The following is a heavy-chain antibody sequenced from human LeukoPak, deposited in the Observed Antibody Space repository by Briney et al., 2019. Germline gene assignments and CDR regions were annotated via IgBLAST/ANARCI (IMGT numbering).Heavy chain of an antibody. V-gene: IGHV1-69*04. CDR2: IIPILGIA. CDR1: GGTSSSYA. CDR3: ARGAGYCSSTSCSQSYNWFDP. Sequence: SVKVSCKASGGTSSSYAISWVRQAPGQGLEWMGRIIPILGIANYAQKFQGRVTITADKSTSTAYMELSSLRSEDTAVYYCARGAGYCSSTSCSQSYNWFDPWGQGTLVTVSS. D-gene: IGHD2-2*03. J-gene: IGHJ5*02.